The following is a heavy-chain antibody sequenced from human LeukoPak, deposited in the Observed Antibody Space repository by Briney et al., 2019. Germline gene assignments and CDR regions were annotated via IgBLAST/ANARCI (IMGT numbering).Heavy chain of an antibody. Sequence: PSETLSLTCTVSGGSISSYYWSWIRQPAGKGLEWIGRIYTSGSTNYNPSLKSRVTMSVDTSKNQFSLKLSSVTAADTAVYYCARHPCSSTGCYNNWYFDLWGRGTLVTVSS. J-gene: IGHJ2*01. V-gene: IGHV4-4*07. CDR1: GGSISSYY. D-gene: IGHD2-2*01. CDR3: ARHPCSSTGCYNNWYFDL. CDR2: IYTSGST.